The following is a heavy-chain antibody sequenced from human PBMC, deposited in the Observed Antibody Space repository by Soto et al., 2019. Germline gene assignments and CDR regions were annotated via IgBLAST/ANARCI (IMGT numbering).Heavy chain of an antibody. CDR2: ISSSSSTI. CDR3: ASATTGFDY. J-gene: IGHJ4*02. V-gene: IGHV3-48*01. D-gene: IGHD1-1*01. Sequence: EVQLVESGGGLVQPGGSLRLSCAASGFTFSSYSMNWVRQAPGKGLEWVSYISSSSSTIYYADSVKGRFTISRDNAKNSLYLQMNSLRAEGTAVYYCASATTGFDYWGQGTLVTVSS. CDR1: GFTFSSYS.